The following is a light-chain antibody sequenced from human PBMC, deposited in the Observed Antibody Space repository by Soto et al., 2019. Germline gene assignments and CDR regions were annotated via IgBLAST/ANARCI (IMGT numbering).Light chain of an antibody. CDR2: EVS. V-gene: IGLV2-14*01. CDR3: NSYTSIDTWV. CDR1: SSDVGGYNH. Sequence: QSALTQPASVSGSPGQSITISCTGTSSDVGGYNHVSWYQQHPGKAPKLMIYEVSSRPSGVSNRFSGSKSGNTASLTISGLQTEDEADYYCNSYTSIDTWVFGGGTKLTVL. J-gene: IGLJ3*02.